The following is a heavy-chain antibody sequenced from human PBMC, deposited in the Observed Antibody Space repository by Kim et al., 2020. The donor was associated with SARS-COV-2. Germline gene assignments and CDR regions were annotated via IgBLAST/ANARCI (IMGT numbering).Heavy chain of an antibody. D-gene: IGHD3-16*02. CDR1: GGSVSSGSYY. CDR3: ARFNPLGGELSPYYYYGMDV. CDR2: IYYSGST. Sequence: SETLSLTCTVSGGSVSSGSYYWSWIRQPPGKGLEWIGYIYYSGSTNYNPSLKSRVTISVDTSKNQFSLKLSSVTAADTAVYYCARFNPLGGELSPYYYYGMDVWGLGTTVTVSS. J-gene: IGHJ6*02. V-gene: IGHV4-61*01.